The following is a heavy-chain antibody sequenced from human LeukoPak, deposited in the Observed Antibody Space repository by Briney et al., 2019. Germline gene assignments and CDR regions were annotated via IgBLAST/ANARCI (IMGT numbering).Heavy chain of an antibody. J-gene: IGHJ4*02. V-gene: IGHV4-39*01. Sequence: SETLSLTCTVSGGSISSTSSYWGWIRQPPGKGLEWIATIYYSGSTYYNASLKSRITIAVDTSKSQFSLKLSSVTAADTAVYYCARLNYYGFDYWGQGTLVTFSS. CDR3: ARLNYYGFDY. D-gene: IGHD1-26*01. CDR1: GGSISSTSSY. CDR2: IYYSGST.